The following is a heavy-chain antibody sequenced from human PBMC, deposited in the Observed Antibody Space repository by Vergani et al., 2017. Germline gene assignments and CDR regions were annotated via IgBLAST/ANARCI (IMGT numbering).Heavy chain of an antibody. CDR2: IYYSGST. D-gene: IGHD5-18*01. V-gene: IGHV4-39*01. Sequence: QLQLQESGPGLVKPSETLSLTCTVSGGSISSSSYYWGWIRQPPGKGLEWIGSIYYSGSTYYNPSLKSRVTISVDTSKNQFSLKLSSVTAADTAVDYCARRGSSGWRYGYLSYWGQGTLVTVSS. CDR3: ARRGSSGWRYGYLSY. J-gene: IGHJ4*02. CDR1: GGSISSSSYY.